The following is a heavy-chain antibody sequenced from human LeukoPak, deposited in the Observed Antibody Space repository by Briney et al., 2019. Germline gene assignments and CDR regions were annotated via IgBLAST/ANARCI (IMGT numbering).Heavy chain of an antibody. CDR2: KDYSGST. V-gene: IGHV4-59*01. D-gene: IGHD5-18*01. CDR1: GGSISRYC. CDR3: ARDGGYSYEDY. J-gene: IGHJ4*02. Sequence: SETLSLTCTVSGGSISRYCWSWIRQPPGKGLEWIGYKDYSGSTNYNRSLKSRVTISVDTSKNQFSLKLSSVTAADTAVYYCARDGGYSYEDYWGQGTLVTVSS.